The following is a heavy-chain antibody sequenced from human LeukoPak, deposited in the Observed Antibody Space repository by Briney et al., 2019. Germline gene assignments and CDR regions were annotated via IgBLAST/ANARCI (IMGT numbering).Heavy chain of an antibody. CDR3: ASSSTRLRKDWDPGNDY. CDR1: GFTFSDYY. Sequence: RPGGSLRLSCAASGFTFSDYYMSWIRQAPGKGLEWVSYISSSGSTIYYADSVKGRFTISRDNAKNSLYLQMNSLRAEDTAVYYCASSSTRLRKDWDPGNDYWGQGTLVTVSS. D-gene: IGHD5-12*01. V-gene: IGHV3-11*01. J-gene: IGHJ4*02. CDR2: ISSSGSTI.